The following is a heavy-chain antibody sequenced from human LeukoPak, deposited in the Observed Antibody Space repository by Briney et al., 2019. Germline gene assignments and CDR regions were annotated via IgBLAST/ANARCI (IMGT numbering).Heavy chain of an antibody. CDR3: ARARATAMVTGYYYGMDV. V-gene: IGHV4-59*01. J-gene: IGHJ6*02. CDR2: IYYSGST. CDR1: GGSISSYY. D-gene: IGHD5-18*01. Sequence: SETLSLTCTVSGGSISSYYWSWIRQPPGKGLEWIGYIYYSGSTNYNPSLKSRVTISVDTTKNQFSLKLSSVTAADTAVYYCARARATAMVTGYYYGMDVWGQGTTVTVSS.